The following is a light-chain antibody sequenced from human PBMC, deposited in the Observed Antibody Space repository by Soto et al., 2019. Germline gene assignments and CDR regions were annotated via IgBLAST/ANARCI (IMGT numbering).Light chain of an antibody. CDR1: SSNIGAGYD. Sequence: QAVVTQPPSVSGAPGQRVTISCTGSSSNIGAGYDVHWYQHLPGTAPKLLIYGNRNPPSGVPDRFSGSKSGTSASLAITGLQAEDESDYDCQSYDSSLRGSVFGGGTKLTVL. CDR2: GNR. CDR3: QSYDSSLRGSV. J-gene: IGLJ2*01. V-gene: IGLV1-40*01.